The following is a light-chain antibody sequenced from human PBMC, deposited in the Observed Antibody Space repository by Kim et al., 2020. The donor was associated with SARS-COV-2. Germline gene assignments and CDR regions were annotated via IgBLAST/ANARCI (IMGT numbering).Light chain of an antibody. J-gene: IGLJ1*01. V-gene: IGLV1-40*01. CDR2: DNN. Sequence: RVTIPCTGSSSNIGAGRDVHWYQQLPGTAPKLLIYDNNNRPLGVPDRFSGSKSGTSASLAITGLQAEDEADYYCQSCDNKLGGLVFGTGTKVTVL. CDR3: QSCDNKLGGLV. CDR1: SSNIGAGRD.